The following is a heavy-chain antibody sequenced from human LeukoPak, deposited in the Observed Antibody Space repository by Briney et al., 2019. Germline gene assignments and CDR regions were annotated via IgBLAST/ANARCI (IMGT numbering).Heavy chain of an antibody. Sequence: GGSLRLSCAASGFTFSSYWMSWVRQAPGKGLEWVANIKQDGSEKYYVDSVKGRFTISRDNAKNSLYLQMNSLRAEDTAVYYCARVLGEQQLLLYYFDYWGQGTLVTVSS. J-gene: IGHJ4*02. D-gene: IGHD3-16*01. CDR2: IKQDGSEK. V-gene: IGHV3-7*01. CDR3: ARVLGEQQLLLYYFDY. CDR1: GFTFSSYW.